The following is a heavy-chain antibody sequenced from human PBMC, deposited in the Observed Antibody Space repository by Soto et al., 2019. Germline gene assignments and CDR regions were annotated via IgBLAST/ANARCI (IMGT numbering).Heavy chain of an antibody. J-gene: IGHJ6*02. Sequence: ASVKVSCKASGGTFSSYAISWVRQAPGQGLEWMGGIIPIFGTANYAQKFQGRVTITADESTSTAYMELSSLRSEDTAVYYCASRRDGYNFYYYGMDVWGQGTTVTVSS. CDR2: IIPIFGTA. D-gene: IGHD5-12*01. V-gene: IGHV1-69*13. CDR3: ASRRDGYNFYYYGMDV. CDR1: GGTFSSYA.